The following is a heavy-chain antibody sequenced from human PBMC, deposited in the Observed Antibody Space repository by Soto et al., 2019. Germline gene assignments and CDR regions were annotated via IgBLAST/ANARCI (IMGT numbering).Heavy chain of an antibody. J-gene: IGHJ6*02. CDR3: ARSLTEGYCTITGCYTRPLYGMDV. D-gene: IGHD2-2*02. V-gene: IGHV1-2*02. Sequence: ASVKVSCKASGYTFSGYYIHWLRQAPGQGLEWMGWINPNSGGTNYAQEFQGRVTVTRDTPTSTAYMELSRLTSDDTAVYYCARSLTEGYCTITGCYTRPLYGMDVWGQGTTVTVSS. CDR1: GYTFSGYY. CDR2: INPNSGGT.